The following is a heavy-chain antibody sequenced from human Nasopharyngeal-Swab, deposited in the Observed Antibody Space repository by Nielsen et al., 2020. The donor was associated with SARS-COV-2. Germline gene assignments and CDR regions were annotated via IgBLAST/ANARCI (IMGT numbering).Heavy chain of an antibody. Sequence: SETLSLTCAVYGGSFSGYHWSWIRQPPGKGLEWIGEINHSGSTNYNPSLKSRVTISVDTSKNQFSLKLSSVTAADTAVYYCARGTGSGSYYSRSGNWFDPWGQGTLVTVSS. CDR1: GGSFSGYH. CDR3: ARGTGSGSYYSRSGNWFDP. D-gene: IGHD3-10*01. J-gene: IGHJ5*02. V-gene: IGHV4-34*01. CDR2: INHSGST.